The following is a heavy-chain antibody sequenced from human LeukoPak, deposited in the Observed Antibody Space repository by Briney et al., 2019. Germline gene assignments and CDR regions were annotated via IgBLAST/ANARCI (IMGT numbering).Heavy chain of an antibody. CDR1: GYTFTSYY. CDR3: ARVDTVMAYYFDL. V-gene: IGHV1-46*01. Sequence: ASVKVSCKTSGYTFTSYYIHWVRQAPGQGLEWMGIINPSGGSTTYAQKFQGRLTMTSATSTSTVYMELSSLRSEDTAVYYCARVDTVMAYYFDLWGQGTLVTVSS. J-gene: IGHJ4*02. CDR2: INPSGGST. D-gene: IGHD5-18*01.